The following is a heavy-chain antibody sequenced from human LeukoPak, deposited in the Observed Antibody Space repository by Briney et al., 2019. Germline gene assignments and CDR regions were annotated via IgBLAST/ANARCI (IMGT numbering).Heavy chain of an antibody. CDR2: ISASGQTI. V-gene: IGHV3-48*03. D-gene: IGHD4/OR15-4a*01. CDR3: ARDRDVDYGNDGFDI. Sequence: GGSLRLSCASSGFSFSTYEFHWVRHAPGKGLEWVSYISASGQTIYYADSVRGRFTISRDNAKNSLYLQMNSLGAEDTAVYHCARDRDVDYGNDGFDIWGQGTTVTVSS. J-gene: IGHJ3*02. CDR1: GFSFSTYE.